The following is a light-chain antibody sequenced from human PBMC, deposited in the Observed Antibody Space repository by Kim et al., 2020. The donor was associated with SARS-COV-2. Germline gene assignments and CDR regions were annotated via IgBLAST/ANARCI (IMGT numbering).Light chain of an antibody. CDR2: SNN. CDR1: CANDGGDT. J-gene: IGLJ3*02. CDR3: AGWDDSLNGPV. V-gene: IGLV1-44*01. Sequence: GQTVTTSSSASCANDGGDTVNWYQHLPGTAPQPLIYSNNQRPSGVPDRFSGSKSGSSAALAISGVQPEDEADDYCAGWDDSLNGPVFGGGTQLTVL.